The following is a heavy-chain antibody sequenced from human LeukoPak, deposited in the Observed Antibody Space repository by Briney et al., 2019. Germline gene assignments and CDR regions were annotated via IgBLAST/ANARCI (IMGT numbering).Heavy chain of an antibody. V-gene: IGHV4-30-4*07. Sequence: SETLSLTCAVSGGSISSGGYSWSWIRQPPGKGLEWIGYIYYSGSTYYNPSLKSRVTISVDTSKNQFSLKLSSVTAADTAVYYCARLDLESSGYSFDYWGQGTLATVSS. CDR1: GGSISSGGYS. CDR3: ARLDLESSGYSFDY. J-gene: IGHJ4*02. CDR2: IYYSGST. D-gene: IGHD3-22*01.